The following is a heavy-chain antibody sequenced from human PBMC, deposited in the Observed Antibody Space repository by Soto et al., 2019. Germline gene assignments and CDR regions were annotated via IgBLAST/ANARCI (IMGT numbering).Heavy chain of an antibody. CDR3: AKTYDYIWGSYRPDDYYFDY. J-gene: IGHJ4*02. V-gene: IGHV3-23*01. CDR1: GFTFSSYA. Sequence: EVQLLESGGGLVQHGGSLRLSCAASGFTFSSYAMSWVRQAPGKGLEWVSAISGSGGSTYYADSVKGRFTISRDNSKNTLYLQMNSLRAEDTAVYYCAKTYDYIWGSYRPDDYYFDYWGQGTLVTVSS. D-gene: IGHD3-16*02. CDR2: ISGSGGST.